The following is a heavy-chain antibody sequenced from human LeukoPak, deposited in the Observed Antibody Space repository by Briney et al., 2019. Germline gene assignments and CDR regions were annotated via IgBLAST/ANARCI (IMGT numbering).Heavy chain of an antibody. D-gene: IGHD1-26*01. Sequence: PGESLRLSCAVSGISVSTNYMSWVRQAPGKGLEWVSVIDDGGRTYHADSVKGRFTISRDNSKNTLYLQMNSLRAEDTAVYYCAKKMGAGAFDIWGQGTMVTVSS. CDR2: IDDGGRT. V-gene: IGHV3-66*01. J-gene: IGHJ3*02. CDR3: AKKMGAGAFDI. CDR1: GISVSTNY.